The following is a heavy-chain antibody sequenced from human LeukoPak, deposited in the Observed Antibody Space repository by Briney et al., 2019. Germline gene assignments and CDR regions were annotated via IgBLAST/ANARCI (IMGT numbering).Heavy chain of an antibody. CDR2: ISGSGGST. V-gene: IGHV3-23*01. CDR1: GFTFSSYA. CDR3: AKVGRGVIIFGWFDP. Sequence: PGGSLRLSCAASGFTFSSYAMSWVRQAPGKGQEWVSAISGSGGSTYYADSVKGRFTISRDNSKNTLYLQMNSLRAEDTAVYYCAKVGRGVIIFGWFDPWGQGTLVTVSS. J-gene: IGHJ5*02. D-gene: IGHD3-10*01.